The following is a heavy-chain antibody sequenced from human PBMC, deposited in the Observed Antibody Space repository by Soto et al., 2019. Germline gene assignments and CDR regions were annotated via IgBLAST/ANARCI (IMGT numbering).Heavy chain of an antibody. J-gene: IGHJ6*02. Sequence: SETLSLTCTVSGGSISSGDYYWSWIRQPPGKGLEWIGYIYYSGSTYYNPSLKSRVTISVDTSKNQFSLKLSSVTAADTAVYYCAREEGMTTVTTYYYYGMDVWGQGTTVTVSS. D-gene: IGHD4-17*01. CDR1: GGSISSGDYY. CDR2: IYYSGST. CDR3: AREEGMTTVTTYYYYGMDV. V-gene: IGHV4-30-4*01.